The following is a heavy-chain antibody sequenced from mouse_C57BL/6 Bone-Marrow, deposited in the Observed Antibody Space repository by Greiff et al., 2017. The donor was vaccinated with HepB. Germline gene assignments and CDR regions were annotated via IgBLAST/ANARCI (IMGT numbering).Heavy chain of an antibody. Sequence: DVMLVESGGGLVKPGGSLKLSCAASGFTFSSYAMSWVRQTPEKRLEWVATISDGGSYTYYPDNVKGRFTISRDNAKNNLYLQMSHLKSEDTAMYYCARGDYGSSYDYAMDYWGQGTSVTVSS. V-gene: IGHV5-4*03. J-gene: IGHJ4*01. D-gene: IGHD1-1*01. CDR3: ARGDYGSSYDYAMDY. CDR1: GFTFSSYA. CDR2: ISDGGSYT.